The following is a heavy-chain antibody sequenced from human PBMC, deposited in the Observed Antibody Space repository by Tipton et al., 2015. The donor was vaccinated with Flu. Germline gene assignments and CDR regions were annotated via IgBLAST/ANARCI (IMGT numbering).Heavy chain of an antibody. V-gene: IGHV4-39*07. CDR3: ARETSLHSSVWYEGAQGWFDP. D-gene: IGHD6-19*01. J-gene: IGHJ5*02. Sequence: TLSLTCTVSGGSISSSSYYWGRIRQPPGKGLEWIGSIYYSGSTYYNPSLKSRVTISVDTSKNQFSLKLSSVTAAGTAVYYCARETSLHSSVWYEGAQGWFDPWGQETLVTVSS. CDR1: GGSISSSSYY. CDR2: IYYSGST.